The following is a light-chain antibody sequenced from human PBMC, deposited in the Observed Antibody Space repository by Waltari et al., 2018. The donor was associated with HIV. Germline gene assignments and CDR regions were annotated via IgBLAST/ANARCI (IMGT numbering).Light chain of an antibody. Sequence: SALTQPPSASGSPGQSVSISCTGSNSDLGDYHYVSWYQHHPGKAPTLMIYEVNKRPSGVPDRFSGSKSNNTASLTVSGLQAADEATYYCSSYAGSDDFVVFGGGTKLTVL. CDR3: SSYAGSDDFVV. V-gene: IGLV2-8*01. J-gene: IGLJ3*02. CDR2: EVN. CDR1: NSDLGDYHY.